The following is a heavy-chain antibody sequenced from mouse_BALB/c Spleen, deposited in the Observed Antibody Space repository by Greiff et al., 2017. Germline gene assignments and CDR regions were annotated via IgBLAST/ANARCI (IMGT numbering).Heavy chain of an antibody. CDR2: INPYNDGT. J-gene: IGHJ2*01. V-gene: IGHV1-14*01. Sequence: EVKLMESGPELVKPGASVKMSCKASGYTFTSYVMHWVKQKPGQGLEWIGYINPYNDGTKYNEKFKGKATLTSDKSSSTAYMELSSLTSEDSAVYYCARRGTSWEGGLDYWGQGTTLTVSS. CDR1: GYTFTSYV. CDR3: ARRGTSWEGGLDY. D-gene: IGHD3-3*01.